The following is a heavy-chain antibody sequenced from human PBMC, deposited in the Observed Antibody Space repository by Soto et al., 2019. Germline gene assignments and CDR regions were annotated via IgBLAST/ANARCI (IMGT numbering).Heavy chain of an antibody. D-gene: IGHD3-10*01. CDR1: GFTFSSYG. J-gene: IGHJ4*02. CDR2: ISFDENNK. CDR3: AKDLAVLRAFDY. Sequence: PGGSLRLSCAASGFTFSSYGMHWVRQAPGKGLEWVAVISFDENNKYYADSVKGRFTISRDNSKNTLYLQMNSLRAEDTAVYYCAKDLAVLRAFDYWGQGTLVTVSS. V-gene: IGHV3-30*18.